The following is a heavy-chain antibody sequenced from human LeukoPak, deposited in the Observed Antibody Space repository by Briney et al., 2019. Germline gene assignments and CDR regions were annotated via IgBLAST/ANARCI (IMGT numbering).Heavy chain of an antibody. J-gene: IGHJ4*02. Sequence: PSETLSLTCAVSGDSISSDYWSWIRQPAGKGLEWIGRIYTSGSTNYNPSLKSRVTMSVDTSKNQFSLKLSSVTAADTAVYYCARDGIAVAGLSWSFDYWGQGTPVTVSS. D-gene: IGHD6-19*01. CDR2: IYTSGST. V-gene: IGHV4-4*07. CDR1: GDSISSDY. CDR3: ARDGIAVAGLSWSFDY.